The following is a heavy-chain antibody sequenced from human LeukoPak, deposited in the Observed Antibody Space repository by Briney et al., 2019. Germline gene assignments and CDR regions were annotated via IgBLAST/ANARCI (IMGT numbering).Heavy chain of an antibody. D-gene: IGHD6-19*01. J-gene: IGHJ4*02. CDR2: ISGSGGST. CDR1: GFTFSSYA. Sequence: GGSLRLSCAASGFTFSSYAMSWVRQAPGKGLEWVSAISGSGGSTYYADSVKGRFTISRDNYKTTLYLQMHSLRAEDTAVSYCAGGMDIAVAGPGGYFDYWGQGTLVTVSS. V-gene: IGHV3-23*01. CDR3: AGGMDIAVAGPGGYFDY.